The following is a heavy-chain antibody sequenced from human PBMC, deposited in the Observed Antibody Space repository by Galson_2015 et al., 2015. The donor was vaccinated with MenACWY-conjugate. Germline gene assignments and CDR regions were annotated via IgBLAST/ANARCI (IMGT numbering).Heavy chain of an antibody. CDR1: GFTFSTYS. V-gene: IGHV3-21*01. J-gene: IGHJ4*02. CDR2: ISGSSSYI. CDR3: ARDGIVEAGRAFDY. D-gene: IGHD6-13*01. Sequence: SLRLSCAASGFTFSTYSMNWVRQAPGKGLEWVSSISGSSSYIYYADSVKGRFTISRDNAKNSLYLQMNSLRAEDTAVYYCARDGIVEAGRAFDYWGQGTLVTVSS.